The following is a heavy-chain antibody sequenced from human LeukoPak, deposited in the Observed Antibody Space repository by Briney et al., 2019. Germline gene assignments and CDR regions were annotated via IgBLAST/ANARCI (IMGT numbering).Heavy chain of an antibody. Sequence: SVTVSCTASGGTFISYAISWVRQAPGQGLEWMGGIIPIFGTANYAQKFQGRVTITADESTSTAYMELSSLRSEDTAVYYCASPQTYYDYVWGSYRYTYSDYWGQGTLVTVSS. V-gene: IGHV1-69*13. CDR2: IIPIFGTA. D-gene: IGHD3-16*02. CDR3: ASPQTYYDYVWGSYRYTYSDY. J-gene: IGHJ4*02. CDR1: GGTFISYA.